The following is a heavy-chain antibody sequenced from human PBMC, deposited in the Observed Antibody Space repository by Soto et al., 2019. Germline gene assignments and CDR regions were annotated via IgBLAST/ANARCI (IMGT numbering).Heavy chain of an antibody. J-gene: IGHJ5*02. CDR3: AVEGGTMGAGWVDP. CDR2: ISAYNGNT. CDR1: GYTFTSYD. V-gene: IGHV1-18*01. Sequence: QVQLVQSGAEVKKPGASVKVSCKASGYTFTSYDIRWVRQAPGQGLEWMGWISAYNGNTNYAQKLQDRVTMTTDTTTSRAYRELRSLRSDAAAVYYCAVEGGTMGAGWVDPWGQGTLVTVSS. D-gene: IGHD3-10*01.